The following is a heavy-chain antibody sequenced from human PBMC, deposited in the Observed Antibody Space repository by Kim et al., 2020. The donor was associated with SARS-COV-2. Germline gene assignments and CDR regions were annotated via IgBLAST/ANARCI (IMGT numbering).Heavy chain of an antibody. Sequence: GGSLRLSCAASGFTFSDYYMSWIRQAPGKGLEWVSYISSSSSYTNYADSVKGRFTISRDNAKNSLYLQMNSLRAEDTAVYYCARTKDYGSGESGYWGQGTLVTVSS. V-gene: IGHV3-11*06. D-gene: IGHD3-10*01. J-gene: IGHJ4*02. CDR1: GFTFSDYY. CDR2: ISSSSSYT. CDR3: ARTKDYGSGESGY.